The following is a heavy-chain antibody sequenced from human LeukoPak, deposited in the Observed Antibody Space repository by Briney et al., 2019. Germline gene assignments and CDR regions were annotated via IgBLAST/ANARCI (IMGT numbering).Heavy chain of an antibody. J-gene: IGHJ4*02. V-gene: IGHV3-30*07. CDR2: ISYDGSNK. CDR1: GFTFSSYA. D-gene: IGHD3-22*01. CDR3: ARDWGAYYHFFDY. Sequence: GGSLRLSCAASGFTFSSYAMHWVRQAPGKGLKWVAVISYDGSNKYYADSVKGRFTISRDNSKNTLYLQMNSLRAEDTAVYYCARDWGAYYHFFDYWGQGTLVTVSS.